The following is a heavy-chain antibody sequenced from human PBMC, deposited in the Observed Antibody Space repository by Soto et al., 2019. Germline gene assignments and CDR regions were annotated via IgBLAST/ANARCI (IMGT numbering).Heavy chain of an antibody. V-gene: IGHV3-9*01. J-gene: IGHJ3*02. Sequence: EVQLVESGGGLVQPGRSLRLSCAASGFTFDDYAMHWVRQAPGKGLEWVSGISWNSGSIGYAVSVKGRFTISRDNAKNSLYLQMNSLRAEDTALYYCAKDNGYMTHAFDIWGQGTMVTVSS. D-gene: IGHD1-1*01. CDR1: GFTFDDYA. CDR3: AKDNGYMTHAFDI. CDR2: ISWNSGSI.